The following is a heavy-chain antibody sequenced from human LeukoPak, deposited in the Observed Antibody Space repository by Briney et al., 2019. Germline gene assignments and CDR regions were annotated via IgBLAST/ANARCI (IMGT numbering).Heavy chain of an antibody. V-gene: IGHV3-21*01. CDR3: ARERSGTTSLDY. D-gene: IGHD1-7*01. Sequence: GGSLRLSCAASGFTFSSFSMNWVRQAPGKGLEWVSHISSSSSYIYYADSVKGRFTISRDNAKNSLYLEMNSLRAEDTAVYYCARERSGTTSLDYWGQGALVTFSS. CDR1: GFTFSSFS. CDR2: ISSSSSYI. J-gene: IGHJ4*02.